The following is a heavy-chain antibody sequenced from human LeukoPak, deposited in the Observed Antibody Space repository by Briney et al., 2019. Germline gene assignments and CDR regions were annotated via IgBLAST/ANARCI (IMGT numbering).Heavy chain of an antibody. CDR3: ARRLIAAFDY. D-gene: IGHD2-15*01. V-gene: IGHV3-7*03. J-gene: IGHJ4*02. Sequence: GGSLRLSCAASGFTFSSYSMNWVRQAPGKGLEWVANIKQDGSEKYYVDSVKGRFTISRDNAKNSLYLQMNSLRAEDTAVYYCARRLIAAFDYWGQGTLVTVSS. CDR2: IKQDGSEK. CDR1: GFTFSSYS.